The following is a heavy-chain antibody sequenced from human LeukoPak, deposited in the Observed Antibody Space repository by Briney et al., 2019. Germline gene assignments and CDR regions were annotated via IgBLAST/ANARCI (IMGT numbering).Heavy chain of an antibody. CDR3: AREPESIGAFDI. CDR1: GYSFTSYG. V-gene: IGHV1-18*01. Sequence: GASVKVSSKASGYSFTSYGISWVRQDPGQGLEWMGWISAYNGNTNYAQKLQGRVTMPTDKSKSTAYMELRSLRADDTAVYYCAREPESIGAFDIWGQGTMVTVSS. CDR2: ISAYNGNT. D-gene: IGHD6-6*01. J-gene: IGHJ3*02.